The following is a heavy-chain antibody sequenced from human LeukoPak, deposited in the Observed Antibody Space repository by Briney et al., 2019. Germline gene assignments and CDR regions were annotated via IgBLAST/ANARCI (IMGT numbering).Heavy chain of an antibody. CDR2: INHSGST. CDR3: ARDFNYYYMDV. CDR1: GDSINSSNYY. Sequence: SETLSLTCTVSGDSINSSNYYWGWIRQPPGKGLEWIGEINHSGSTNYNPSLKSRVTISVDTSKNQFSLKLSSVTAADTAVYYCARDFNYYYMDVWGQGTLVTVSS. J-gene: IGHJ6*03. V-gene: IGHV4-39*07.